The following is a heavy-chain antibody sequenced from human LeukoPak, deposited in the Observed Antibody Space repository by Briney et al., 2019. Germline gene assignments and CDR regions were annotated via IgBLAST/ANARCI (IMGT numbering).Heavy chain of an antibody. CDR2: ISGSSSLI. D-gene: IGHD3-16*01. CDR3: ARSSYAYHS. J-gene: IGHJ5*02. V-gene: IGHV3-21*01. Sequence: GGSLRLSCAASGFTFRSYSMNWVRQAPGKGLEWVSSISGSSSLIHHADSVKGRFTISRDNAKNLLFLQMNSLRADDTAMYYCARSSYAYHSWGQGTLVVVSS. CDR1: GFTFRSYS.